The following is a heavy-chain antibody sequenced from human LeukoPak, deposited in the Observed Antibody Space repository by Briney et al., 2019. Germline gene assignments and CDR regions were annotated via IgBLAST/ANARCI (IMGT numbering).Heavy chain of an antibody. D-gene: IGHD3-22*01. V-gene: IGHV3-74*01. CDR1: GFTFSSYW. CDR2: INSDGSST. J-gene: IGHJ4*02. Sequence: GGSLRLSCAASGFTFSSYWMHWVRQAPGKGLVWVSRINSDGSSTSYADSVKGRFTISRDNAKNTLYLQMNSLRAEDTAVYYCARREFYDSSGYPFDYWVQGTLVTVSS. CDR3: ARREFYDSSGYPFDY.